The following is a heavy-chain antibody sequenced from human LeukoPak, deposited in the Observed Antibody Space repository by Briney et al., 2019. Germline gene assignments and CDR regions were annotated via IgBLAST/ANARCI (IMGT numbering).Heavy chain of an antibody. CDR2: INPNSGGT. Sequence: GASVKVSCKASGYTFTGYYMHWVRQAPGQGLERMGWINPNSGGTNYAQKFQGWVTMARDTSISTAYMELSRLRSDDTAVYYCAREYYYDKGLGYWGQGTLVTVSS. CDR1: GYTFTGYY. D-gene: IGHD3-22*01. V-gene: IGHV1-2*04. CDR3: AREYYYDKGLGY. J-gene: IGHJ4*02.